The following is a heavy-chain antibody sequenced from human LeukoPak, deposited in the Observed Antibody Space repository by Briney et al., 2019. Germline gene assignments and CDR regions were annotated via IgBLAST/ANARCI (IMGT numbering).Heavy chain of an antibody. CDR1: RFSFNNRP. V-gene: IGHV3-23*01. Sequence: GGSLRLSCAASRFSFNNRPLSWLRRAPGEGLGWVSSISGTGDSTYYADSVKGRFTISRDNSKNTLYLQMNSLRAEDTAVYYCATGGRGYAFDIRGQGTMVTVSS. D-gene: IGHD1-14*01. CDR2: ISGTGDST. J-gene: IGHJ3*02. CDR3: ATGGRGYAFDI.